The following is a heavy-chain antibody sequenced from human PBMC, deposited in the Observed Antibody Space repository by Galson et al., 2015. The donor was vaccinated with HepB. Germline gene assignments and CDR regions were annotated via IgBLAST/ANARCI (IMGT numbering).Heavy chain of an antibody. Sequence: SLRLSCAASGFTFSSYAMHWVRQAPGKGLEWVAVISYDGSNKYYADSVKGRFTISRDNSKNTLYLQMNSLRAEDTAVYYCARDTRYSSSGFDYWGQGTLVTVSS. CDR1: GFTFSSYA. CDR2: ISYDGSNK. J-gene: IGHJ4*02. D-gene: IGHD6-6*01. CDR3: ARDTRYSSSGFDY. V-gene: IGHV3-30-3*01.